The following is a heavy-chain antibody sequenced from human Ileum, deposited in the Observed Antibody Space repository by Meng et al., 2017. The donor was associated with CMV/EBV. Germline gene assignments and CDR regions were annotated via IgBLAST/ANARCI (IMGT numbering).Heavy chain of an antibody. CDR3: ARDGSYKLDY. J-gene: IGHJ4*02. Sequence: GGSLRLSCAASGFSFNIFYMHWVRQVPGKGLVWVSRVTSDGTTTYAESVKGRFTISRDDATSTVYLQMDSLRVEDTAVYYCARDGSYKLDYWGQGTLVTVS. D-gene: IGHD3-10*01. CDR2: VTSDGTT. CDR1: GFSFNIFY. V-gene: IGHV3-74*03.